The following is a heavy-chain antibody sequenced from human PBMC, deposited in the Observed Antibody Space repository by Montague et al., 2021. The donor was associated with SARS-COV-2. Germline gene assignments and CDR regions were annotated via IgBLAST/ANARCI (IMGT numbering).Heavy chain of an antibody. Sequence: SETLSLTCTVSGASVASGNFYWSWIRQPPGKGLEWIGYMYYTGHTNYNPSLESRVTMPVDPSKNQFSLTLTSVTAADTAVYYCARSRGNVPYRPVFDYWGQGALVTVSS. J-gene: IGHJ4*02. CDR3: ARSRGNVPYRPVFDY. D-gene: IGHD3-16*02. CDR2: MYYTGHT. V-gene: IGHV4-61*01. CDR1: GASVASGNFY.